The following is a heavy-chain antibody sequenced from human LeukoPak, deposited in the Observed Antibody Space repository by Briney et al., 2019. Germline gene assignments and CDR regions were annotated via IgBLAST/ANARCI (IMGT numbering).Heavy chain of an antibody. J-gene: IGHJ5*02. CDR1: GYTFTGYY. Sequence: ASVKVSCKASGYTFTGYYMHWVRQAPGQGLEWMGIINPSGGSTSYAQKFQGRVTMTRDTSTSTVYMELSSLRSEDTAVYYCARESSGSYFLCCWFDPWGQGTLVTVSS. CDR3: ARESSGSYFLCCWFDP. V-gene: IGHV1-46*01. D-gene: IGHD1-26*01. CDR2: INPSGGST.